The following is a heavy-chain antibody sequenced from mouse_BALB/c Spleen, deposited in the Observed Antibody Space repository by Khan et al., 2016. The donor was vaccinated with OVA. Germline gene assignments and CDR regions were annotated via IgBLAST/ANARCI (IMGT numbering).Heavy chain of an antibody. V-gene: IGHV1-26*01. Sequence: VQLQQSGPDLVKPGASVKMSCKASGYSFTGYYMNWVKQSHGKSLECIGRVNPNTGNTNYNQKFRGKAILSVDTSYSTAYMELRSLTSEDSAVYYCARGYDFFAYWGQGTLVTVSA. J-gene: IGHJ3*01. D-gene: IGHD2-14*01. CDR1: GYSFTGYY. CDR3: ARGYDFFAY. CDR2: VNPNTGNT.